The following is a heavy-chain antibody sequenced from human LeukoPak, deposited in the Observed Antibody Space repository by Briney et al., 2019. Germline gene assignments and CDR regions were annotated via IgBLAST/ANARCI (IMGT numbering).Heavy chain of an antibody. CDR3: AADGPADLFDGSEDPPRDAFEI. CDR2: IVVGSGNT. J-gene: IGHJ3*02. CDR1: GFTFSSST. V-gene: IGHV1-58*02. D-gene: IGHD3-22*01. Sequence: SVKVSCKASGFTFSSSTMQWVRQARGQRLEWIGWIVVGSGNTNYAQKFQERVTISRDMSTSTAYMELSSLTSEDTAVFYCAADGPADLFDGSEDPPRDAFEIWGQGTMVTVSS.